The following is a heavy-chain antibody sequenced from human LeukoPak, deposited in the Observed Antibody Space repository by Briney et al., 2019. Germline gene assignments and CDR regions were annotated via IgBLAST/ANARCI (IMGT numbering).Heavy chain of an antibody. CDR2: ISYDGSNK. D-gene: IGHD5-18*01. V-gene: IGHV3-30*18. CDR3: AKNTAMALYYYYGMDV. J-gene: IGHJ6*02. CDR1: GFTFSSYG. Sequence: GRSLRLSCAASGFTFSSYGMHWVRQAPGKGLEWVAVISYDGSNKYYADSVKGRFTISRDNSKSTLYLQMNSLRAEDTAVYYCAKNTAMALYYYYGMDVWGQGTTVTVSS.